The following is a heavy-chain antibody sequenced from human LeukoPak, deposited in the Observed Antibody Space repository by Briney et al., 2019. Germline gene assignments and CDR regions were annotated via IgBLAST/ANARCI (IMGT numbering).Heavy chain of an antibody. CDR2: INPNSGGT. Sequence: ASVKVSCKASGYTFTGYYMHWVRQAPGQGLEWMGRINPNSGGTNYAQKFQGRVTMTRDTSTSTVYMELSSLRSEDTAVYYCARDLGEMATITDYWGQGTLVTVSS. J-gene: IGHJ4*02. CDR3: ARDLGEMATITDY. D-gene: IGHD5-24*01. V-gene: IGHV1-2*06. CDR1: GYTFTGYY.